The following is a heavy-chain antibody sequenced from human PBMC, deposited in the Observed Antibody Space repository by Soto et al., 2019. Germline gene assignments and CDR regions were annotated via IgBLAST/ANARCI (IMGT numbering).Heavy chain of an antibody. J-gene: IGHJ3*01. CDR2: INPSSSHI. CDR1: GFTFSTYH. D-gene: IGHD2-15*01. Sequence: VQLVESGGGLVMPGGSLRLSCAASGFTFSTYHMNWVRQAPGKGLEWVSSINPSSSHIYYADSVRGRFTISRDNSKNSRDLQMNSLRTEDAAVYYCARGYCGGGGCYLRRDAIDVWGQGTMVTVSS. CDR3: ARGYCGGGGCYLRRDAIDV. V-gene: IGHV3-21*01.